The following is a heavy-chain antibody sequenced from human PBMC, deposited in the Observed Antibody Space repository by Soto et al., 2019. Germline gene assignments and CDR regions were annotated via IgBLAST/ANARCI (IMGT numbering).Heavy chain of an antibody. Sequence: SETLSLTCSVSGGSISNYYWSWIRQPPGKGLEWIGYIHYSGSTKYNPSLKSRVTISADTSKNQFSLKLSSVTAADTAVYYCARGHYDFWSGYFATIDYWGQGILVTVSS. J-gene: IGHJ4*02. CDR2: IHYSGST. CDR3: ARGHYDFWSGYFATIDY. D-gene: IGHD3-3*01. CDR1: GGSISNYY. V-gene: IGHV4-59*08.